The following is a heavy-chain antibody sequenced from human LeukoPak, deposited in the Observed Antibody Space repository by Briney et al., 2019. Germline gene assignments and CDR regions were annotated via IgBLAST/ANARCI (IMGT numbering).Heavy chain of an antibody. J-gene: IGHJ6*03. Sequence: GGSLRLSCAASGFTFSSYWMSWVRQAPGKGLEWVANIKQDGSEKYYVDSVKGRFTISRDNAKNSLYLQMNSLRAEDTAVYYCAREVRNWNDGGTYYYYYYYMDVWGKGTTVTISS. D-gene: IGHD1-1*01. CDR2: IKQDGSEK. CDR1: GFTFSSYW. V-gene: IGHV3-7*01. CDR3: AREVRNWNDGGTYYYYYYYMDV.